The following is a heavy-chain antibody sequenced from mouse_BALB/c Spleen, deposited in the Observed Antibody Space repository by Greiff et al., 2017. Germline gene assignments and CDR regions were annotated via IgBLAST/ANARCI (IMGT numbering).Heavy chain of an antibody. CDR1: GFTFTDYY. J-gene: IGHJ4*01. CDR3: ARDPRIYYYGSSYGAMDY. Sequence: EVMLVESGGGLVQPGGSLRLSCATSGFTFTDYYMSWVRQPPGKALEWLGFIRNKANGYTTEYSASVKGRFTISRDNSQSILYLQMNTLRAEDSATYYCARDPRIYYYGSSYGAMDYWGQGTSVTVSS. D-gene: IGHD1-1*01. CDR2: IRNKANGYTT. V-gene: IGHV7-3*02.